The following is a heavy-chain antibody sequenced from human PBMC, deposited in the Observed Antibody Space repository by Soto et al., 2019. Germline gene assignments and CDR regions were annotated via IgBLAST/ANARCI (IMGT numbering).Heavy chain of an antibody. CDR2: IYYSGST. CDR3: ARGGLANGSSWYYDYYGMED. J-gene: IGHJ6*02. CDR1: GGSVSSGSSY. V-gene: IGHV4-61*01. Sequence: SETLSLTCTVSGGSVSSGSSYWSWIRQPPGKGLAWIGYIYYSGSTNYNPSLKSRVTISVHTSKNQFSLTLSSVTAADTAVYYWARGGLANGSSWYYDYYGMEDWGQGTTVTVSS. D-gene: IGHD6-13*01.